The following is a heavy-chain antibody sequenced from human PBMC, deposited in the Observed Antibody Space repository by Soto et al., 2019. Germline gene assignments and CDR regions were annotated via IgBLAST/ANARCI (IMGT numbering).Heavy chain of an antibody. Sequence: GSLRLSCAASGFTVSSNYMSWVRQAPGKGLGWVSVIYSGGSTYYADSVKGRFTISRHNSKNTLYLQMNSLRAEDTAVYYCARGRGYGDYPTFDYWGQGTLVTVSS. CDR3: ARGRGYGDYPTFDY. J-gene: IGHJ4*02. CDR1: GFTVSSNY. CDR2: IYSGGST. D-gene: IGHD4-17*01. V-gene: IGHV3-53*04.